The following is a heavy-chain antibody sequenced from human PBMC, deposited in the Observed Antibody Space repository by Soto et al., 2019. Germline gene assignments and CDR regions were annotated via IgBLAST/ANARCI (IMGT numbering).Heavy chain of an antibody. J-gene: IGHJ4*02. CDR2: INHSGST. V-gene: IGHV4-34*01. CDR1: GGSFSGYY. CDR3: ARDKITGLFDY. Sequence: QVQLQQWGAGLLKPSETLYLTCTVCGGSFSGYYWTWIRQPPGTGLEWIGEINHSGSTNYNPSLKSRVTISVDTSKNQFSLKLTSVTAADTAVYYCARDKITGLFDYWGQGTLVTVSS. D-gene: IGHD2-8*02.